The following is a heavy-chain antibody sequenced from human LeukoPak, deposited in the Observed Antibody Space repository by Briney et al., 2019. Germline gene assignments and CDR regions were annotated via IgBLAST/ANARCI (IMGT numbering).Heavy chain of an antibody. CDR3: ARDTGTVVDY. J-gene: IGHJ4*02. V-gene: IGHV4-59*01. CDR1: GGSISTYY. D-gene: IGHD4-23*01. CDR2: IYYSGST. Sequence: SSETLSLTCTVSGGSISTYYWSWIRQPPGKGLEWIVYIYYSGSTNYNPSLKSQVTTSVDTSKNQFSLKLSSVTAADTAVYYCARDTGTVVDYWGQGTLVTVSS.